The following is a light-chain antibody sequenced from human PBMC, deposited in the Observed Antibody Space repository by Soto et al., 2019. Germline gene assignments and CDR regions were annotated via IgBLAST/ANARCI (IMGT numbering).Light chain of an antibody. J-gene: IGKJ1*01. CDR1: QSVRSN. Sequence: EIVLTQSPATLSLSPGERATLXXRASQSVRSNLAWYQQKPGQAPRLXIYGVSTRATGIPARFSGSGSGTDFTLTISRLEPEDFAVYYCQQYDSSPWTFGQGTKVDIK. CDR3: QQYDSSPWT. CDR2: GVS. V-gene: IGKV3-20*01.